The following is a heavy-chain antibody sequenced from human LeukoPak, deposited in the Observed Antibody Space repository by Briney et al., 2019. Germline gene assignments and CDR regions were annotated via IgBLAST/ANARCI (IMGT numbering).Heavy chain of an antibody. V-gene: IGHV3-23*01. Sequence: GGSLRLSCAASGFTFSSYAMSWVRQAPGKGLEWVSAISGSGGSTYYADSVKGRFTISRDNSKNTLYLQMNSLRAEDTAVYYCAKGGGRDGYISDAFDIWGQGTMVTVSS. D-gene: IGHD5-24*01. CDR3: AKGGGRDGYISDAFDI. CDR1: GFTFSSYA. CDR2: ISGSGGST. J-gene: IGHJ3*02.